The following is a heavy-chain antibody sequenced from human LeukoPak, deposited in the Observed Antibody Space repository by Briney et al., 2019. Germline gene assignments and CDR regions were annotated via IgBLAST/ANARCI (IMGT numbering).Heavy chain of an antibody. CDR3: AREASGGSGSYVFDY. V-gene: IGHV4-31*03. D-gene: IGHD3-10*01. Sequence: PSQTLSLTCTVSGGSISSGGYYWSWIRQHPGKGLEWIGYIYYSGSTYYNPSLKSRVTISVDTSKNQFSLKLSSVTAADTAVYYCAREASGGSGSYVFDYWGQGTLVTVSS. CDR2: IYYSGST. CDR1: GGSISSGGYY. J-gene: IGHJ4*02.